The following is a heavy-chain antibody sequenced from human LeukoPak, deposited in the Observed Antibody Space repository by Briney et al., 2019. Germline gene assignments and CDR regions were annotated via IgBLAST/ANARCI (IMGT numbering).Heavy chain of an antibody. Sequence: ASVKVSCKASGYTFTSYGISWVRQAPGQGLEWMGWINPNSGGTNYAQKFQGRVTMTRDTSISTAYMELSRLRSDDTAVYYCARDYRGYYYYYMDVWGKGTTVTVSS. J-gene: IGHJ6*03. CDR1: GYTFTSYG. CDR3: ARDYRGYYYYYMDV. D-gene: IGHD1-26*01. V-gene: IGHV1-2*02. CDR2: INPNSGGT.